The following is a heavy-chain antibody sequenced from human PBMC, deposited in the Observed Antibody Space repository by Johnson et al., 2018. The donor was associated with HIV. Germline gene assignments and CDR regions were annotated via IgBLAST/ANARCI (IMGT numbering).Heavy chain of an antibody. V-gene: IGHV3-7*01. CDR2: IKQDGSEK. CDR3: ARSGPTWAM. J-gene: IGHJ1*01. CDR1: GFTFDDYA. D-gene: IGHD3-10*01. Sequence: VQLVESGGGLVRPGRSLRLSCAASGFTFDDYAMHWVRQAPGKGLEWVANIKQDGSEKYYVDSVKGRFTISRDNAKNTMFVQMNSLRAEDTAVYYCARSGPTWAMWG.